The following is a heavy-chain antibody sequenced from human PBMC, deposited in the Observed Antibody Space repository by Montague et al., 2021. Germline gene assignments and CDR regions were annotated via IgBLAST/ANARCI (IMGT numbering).Heavy chain of an antibody. J-gene: IGHJ4*02. D-gene: IGHD2-15*01. V-gene: IGHV4-38-2*02. Sequence: SETLSLTCTVSGYSISSGYYWGWIRQPPGKGLEWIGSIFHSGSTYYNPSLKSRVTISVDTSKNQFSLKLTSGTAADTALYYCARDREAAPFDYWGRGTLVTVSS. CDR2: IFHSGST. CDR1: GYSISSGYY. CDR3: ARDREAAPFDY.